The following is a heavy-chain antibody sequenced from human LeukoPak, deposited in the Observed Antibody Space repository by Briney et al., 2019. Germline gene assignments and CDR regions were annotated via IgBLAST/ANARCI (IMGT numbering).Heavy chain of an antibody. CDR3: ARGLGYYDSSGSHHDY. CDR2: INHSGST. V-gene: IGHV4-34*01. J-gene: IGHJ4*02. CDR1: GGSFSGYY. D-gene: IGHD3-22*01. Sequence: PSETLSLTCAVYGGSFSGYYWSWIRQPPGKGLEWIGEINHSGSTNYNPSLKSRVTISVDTSKNQFSLKLSSVTAADTAVYYCARGLGYYDSSGSHHDYWGQGTLVTVSS.